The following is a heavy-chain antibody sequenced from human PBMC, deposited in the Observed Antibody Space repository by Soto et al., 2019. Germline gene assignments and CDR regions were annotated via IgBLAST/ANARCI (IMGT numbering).Heavy chain of an antibody. D-gene: IGHD3-10*01. CDR1: GGSFNNYA. CDR3: AVAMVREILIFESSGMHV. V-gene: IGHV1-69*01. CDR2: IIPNFDTP. J-gene: IGHJ6*02. Sequence: QVHLVQSGAEVKKPGSSVKVSCKTSGGSFNNYAVSWVRQAPGQGLEWMGGIIPNFDTPNYAQKFPDRVTITADESTRPVYMERRSLRSNYTAVYYCAVAMVREILIFESSGMHVWGQGTTVIVSS.